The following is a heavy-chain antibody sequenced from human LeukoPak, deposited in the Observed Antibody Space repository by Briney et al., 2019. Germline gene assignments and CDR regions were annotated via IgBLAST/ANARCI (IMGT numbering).Heavy chain of an antibody. D-gene: IGHD3-3*01. V-gene: IGHV3-30*02. J-gene: IGHJ5*02. CDR2: IRYDGSNK. CDR3: ARDRTYYDFWSGPRGVWFDP. Sequence: GGSLRLSCAASGFTFSSYGMHWVRQAPGKGLEWVAFIRYDGSNKYYADSVKGRFTISRDNSKNTLYLQMNSLRAEDTAVYYCARDRTYYDFWSGPRGVWFDPWGQGTLVTVSS. CDR1: GFTFSSYG.